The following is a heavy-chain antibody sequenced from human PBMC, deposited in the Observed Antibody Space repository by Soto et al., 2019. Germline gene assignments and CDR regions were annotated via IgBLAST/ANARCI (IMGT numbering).Heavy chain of an antibody. CDR1: GFTFSNAW. CDR2: IKSKTDGETT. V-gene: IGHV3-15*01. Sequence: EVQLVESGGGLVMPGGSLRLSCAASGFTFSNAWMTWVRQIPGKGLEWVGRIKSKTDGETTDYAAPVKGRFIISRDDSENMMYLQMNSLKTEDTAVYFCTRAHWGADCAGYNWFDPWGQGALVTVSS. CDR3: TRAHWGADCAGYNWFDP. D-gene: IGHD2-21*02. J-gene: IGHJ5*02.